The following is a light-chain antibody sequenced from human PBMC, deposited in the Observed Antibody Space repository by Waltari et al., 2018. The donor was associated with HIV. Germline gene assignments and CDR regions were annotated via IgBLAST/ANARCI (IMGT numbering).Light chain of an antibody. J-gene: IGLJ2*01. CDR2: DVS. CDR3: CSYAGGSTLL. Sequence: QSALTQPASVSGSPGQSITISCPGTSSDVAAYTYVSWYQPHPGKAPKVMIYDVSERPSGVSDRFSGSRSGNTASLTISGLQAEDEADYYCCSYAGGSTLLFGGGTKLTVL. CDR1: SSDVAAYTY. V-gene: IGLV2-23*02.